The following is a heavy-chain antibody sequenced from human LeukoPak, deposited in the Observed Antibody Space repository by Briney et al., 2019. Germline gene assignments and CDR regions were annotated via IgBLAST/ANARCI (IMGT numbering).Heavy chain of an antibody. Sequence: PGGSLRLSCVASGFTFSSYAMSWVRQAPGKGLEWVSVISGSGNSTYYPDSVRGRFTISRDNSKNTLYLQMSSLRAEDTAVYYCAKGAGSSGWNPSDYWGQGILATVSS. J-gene: IGHJ4*02. D-gene: IGHD6-25*01. CDR2: ISGSGNST. CDR3: AKGAGSSGWNPSDY. V-gene: IGHV3-23*01. CDR1: GFTFSSYA.